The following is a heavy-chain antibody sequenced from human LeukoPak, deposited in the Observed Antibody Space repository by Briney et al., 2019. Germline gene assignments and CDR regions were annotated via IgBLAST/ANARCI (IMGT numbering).Heavy chain of an antibody. D-gene: IGHD4-23*01. V-gene: IGHV3-33*01. J-gene: IGHJ1*01. Sequence: PGRSLRLSWAASGFTFSSYGMHWVRQAPGKGLEWVAVIWYDGSNNYYADSVKGRFTISRDNSKNTLYLQMNSLRAEDTAVYYCARDFLDGGNSVYFQHWGQGTLVTVSS. CDR2: IWYDGSNN. CDR3: ARDFLDGGNSVYFQH. CDR1: GFTFSSYG.